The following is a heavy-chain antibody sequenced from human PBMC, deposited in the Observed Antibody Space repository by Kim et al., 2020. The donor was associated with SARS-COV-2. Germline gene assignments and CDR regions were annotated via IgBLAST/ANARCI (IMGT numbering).Heavy chain of an antibody. D-gene: IGHD3-22*01. Sequence: ASVKVSCKSSGYTFTSYAMHWVRQAPGQRLEWMGWINAGNGNTKYSQKFQGRVTITRDTSASTAYMELSSLRSEDTAVYYCARLYYYDSIPDYWGQGTLVTVSS. CDR2: INAGNGNT. V-gene: IGHV1-3*01. J-gene: IGHJ4*02. CDR3: ARLYYYDSIPDY. CDR1: GYTFTSYA.